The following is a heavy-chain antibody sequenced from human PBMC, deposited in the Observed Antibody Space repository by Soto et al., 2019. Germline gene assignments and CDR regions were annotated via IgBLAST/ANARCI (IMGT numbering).Heavy chain of an antibody. D-gene: IGHD3-16*01. Sequence: QVQLQEPGPGLVKPSGTLSLTCAVSGVSISGSKWWTWVRQSPGKGLEWIGEISPSGNSNYNPSLKLRVPISVHKYKNPFPLQLTSVTAADTAIYYCTNKGGTSYLYWGQGTLVTVSS. CDR2: ISPSGNS. J-gene: IGHJ4*02. V-gene: IGHV4-4*02. CDR1: GVSISGSKW. CDR3: TNKGGTSYLY.